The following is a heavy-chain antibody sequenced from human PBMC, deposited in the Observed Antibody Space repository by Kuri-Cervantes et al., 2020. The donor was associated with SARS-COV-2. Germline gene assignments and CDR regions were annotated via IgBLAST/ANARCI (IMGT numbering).Heavy chain of an antibody. CDR1: GYTFTSYY. D-gene: IGHD1-26*01. J-gene: IGHJ3*02. V-gene: IGHV1-46*01. CDR2: INPSGGST. Sequence: ASVKVSCKASGYTFTSYYMHWVRQAPGQGPEWMGIINPSGGSTSYAQKFQGRVTMTRDTSTSTVYMELRSLRSDDTAVYYCARGEGAAPDLDAFDIWGQGTMVTVSS. CDR3: ARGEGAAPDLDAFDI.